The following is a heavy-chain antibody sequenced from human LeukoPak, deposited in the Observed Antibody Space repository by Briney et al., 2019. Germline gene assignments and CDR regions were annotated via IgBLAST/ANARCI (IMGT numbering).Heavy chain of an antibody. V-gene: IGHV4-59*01. CDR1: GGSISSYY. CDR2: MYYSGTI. J-gene: IGHJ4*02. CDR3: ARAWATDYFDY. Sequence: SETLSLTCTVSGGSISSYYWSWIRQPPGKGLEWIWYMYYSGTINYNPSLKSRVTISVDTSKNQFPLKLSSVTPADTAMYYCARAWATDYFDYWGQGTLVTVSS.